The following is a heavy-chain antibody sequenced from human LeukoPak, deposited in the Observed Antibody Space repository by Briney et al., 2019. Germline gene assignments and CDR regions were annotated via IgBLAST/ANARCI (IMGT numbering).Heavy chain of an antibody. CDR1: GFTFSSYW. J-gene: IGHJ6*02. D-gene: IGHD3-16*01. CDR3: ARDPELMMEDYYYGMDV. Sequence: GGSLRLSCAASGFTFSSYWMHWVRQAPGKGLVWVSRINSDGSSTSYADSVKGRFTISRDNAKNTLYLQMNSLRAEDTAVYYCARDPELMMEDYYYGMDVWGQGATVTVSS. CDR2: INSDGSST. V-gene: IGHV3-74*01.